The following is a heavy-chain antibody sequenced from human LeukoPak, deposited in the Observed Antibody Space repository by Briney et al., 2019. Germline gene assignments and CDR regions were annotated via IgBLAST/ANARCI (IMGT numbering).Heavy chain of an antibody. CDR2: INPNSGGT. J-gene: IGHJ6*02. D-gene: IGHD2-2*01. CDR1: GYTFTGYY. Sequence: ASVKVSCKASGYTFTGYYMHWVRQAPGQGLEWMGWINPNSGGTNYAQKFQGRVTMTRDTSISTAYMELSRLRPDDTAVYYCARERAYCSSTSCYENGMDVWGQGTTVTVSS. CDR3: ARERAYCSSTSCYENGMDV. V-gene: IGHV1-2*02.